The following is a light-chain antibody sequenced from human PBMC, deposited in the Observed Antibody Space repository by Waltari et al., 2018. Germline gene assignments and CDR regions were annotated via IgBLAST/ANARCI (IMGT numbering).Light chain of an antibody. Sequence: NYVSWYQQNPGKAPKLMIYDVSKRPSGVSNRFSGSKSGNTASLTISGLQAEDEADYYCSSYTSSSTLVLFGGGTKLTVL. CDR1: NY. CDR2: DVS. J-gene: IGLJ2*01. V-gene: IGLV2-14*04. CDR3: SSYTSSSTLVL.